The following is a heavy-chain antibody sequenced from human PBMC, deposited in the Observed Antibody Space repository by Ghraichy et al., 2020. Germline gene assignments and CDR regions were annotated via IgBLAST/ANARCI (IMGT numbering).Heavy chain of an antibody. Sequence: GGSLTLSCAASGFTFSNQYMAWIRQAPGKGLEWVSDISGSGSTTHYADTVKGRFAISRDNAKNSLYLQMNNLRDEDTAVYYCARDGGHFGDFDFWGQGALVPVSS. V-gene: IGHV3-11*01. J-gene: IGHJ4*02. D-gene: IGHD4-17*01. CDR3: ARDGGHFGDFDF. CDR1: GFTFSNQY. CDR2: ISGSGSTT.